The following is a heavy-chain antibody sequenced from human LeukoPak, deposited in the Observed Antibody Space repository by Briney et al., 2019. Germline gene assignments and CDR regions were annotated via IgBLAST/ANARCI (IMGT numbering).Heavy chain of an antibody. CDR3: ARAVVGATLGYYYYYMDV. J-gene: IGHJ6*03. CDR2: ISSSSSYI. CDR1: GFTFSSYS. V-gene: IGHV3-21*01. D-gene: IGHD1-26*01. Sequence: KPGGSLRLSCAASGFTFSSYSMNWVRQAPGKGLEWVSSISSSSSYIYYADSVKGRFTISRDNAKNSLYLQMNSLRAEDTAVYYCARAVVGATLGYYYYYMDVWGKGTTVTISS.